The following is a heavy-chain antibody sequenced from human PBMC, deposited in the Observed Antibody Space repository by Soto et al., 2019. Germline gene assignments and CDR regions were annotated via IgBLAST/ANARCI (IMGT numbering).Heavy chain of an antibody. Sequence: PSETLSLTCTVSGGSISSYYWSWIRQPPGKGLEWIGTLYSSGSANYNAPLKSRVAMSVDTSKNQFSLKVTSVTAADTAVYYCVKRSPGTMLDNWGQGTLVTVSS. CDR3: VKRSPGTMLDN. J-gene: IGHJ4*02. CDR1: GGSISSYY. V-gene: IGHV4-4*08. CDR2: LYSSGSA.